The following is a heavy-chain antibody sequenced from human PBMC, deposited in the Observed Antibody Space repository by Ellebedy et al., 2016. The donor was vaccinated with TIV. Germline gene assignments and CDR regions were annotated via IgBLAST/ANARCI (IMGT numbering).Heavy chain of an antibody. D-gene: IGHD2-8*02. Sequence: ASVKVSCKASGYTFSGYYVHWVRQAPGQGLEWMGWINPNNSDTNYAQKFQGRVTMTRDTSISTAYMELSRLRSDDTAVYYCARLLGTGGYFDLWGRGTLVTVSS. CDR3: ARLLGTGGYFDL. CDR2: INPNNSDT. J-gene: IGHJ2*01. CDR1: GYTFSGYY. V-gene: IGHV1-2*02.